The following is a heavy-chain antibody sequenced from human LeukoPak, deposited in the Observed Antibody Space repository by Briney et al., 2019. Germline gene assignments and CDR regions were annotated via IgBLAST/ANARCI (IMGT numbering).Heavy chain of an antibody. CDR3: ARDKPWGSSSSRYFQH. D-gene: IGHD6-6*01. CDR1: GGTFSSYA. CDR2: IIPILGIA. J-gene: IGHJ1*01. Sequence: ASVKVSRKASGGTFSSYAISWVRQAPGQGLEWMGRIIPILGIANYAQKFQGRVTITADKSTSTAYMELSSLRSEDTAVYYCARDKPWGSSSSRYFQHWGQGTLVTVSS. V-gene: IGHV1-69*04.